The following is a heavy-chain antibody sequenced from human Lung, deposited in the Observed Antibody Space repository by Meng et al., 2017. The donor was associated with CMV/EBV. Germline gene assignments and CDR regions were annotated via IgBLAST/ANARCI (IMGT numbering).Heavy chain of an antibody. V-gene: IGHV4-30-4*08. CDR1: RGSISGDDYY. Sequence: SDTXSLXXTVSRGSISGDDYYWSWIRQPPGKGLEWIGYIYYSGTTHYNPSLKSRVTISIATSKNQFSLNLSSVTAADTDVYDCDRGYLRLGLSLGGGWFGPWGQGXLVTVSS. J-gene: IGHJ5*02. CDR2: IYYSGTT. D-gene: IGHD3-9*01. CDR3: DRGYLRLGLSLGGGWFGP.